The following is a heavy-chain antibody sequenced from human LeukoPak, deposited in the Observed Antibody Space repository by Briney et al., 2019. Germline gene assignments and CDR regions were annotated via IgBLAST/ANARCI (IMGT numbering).Heavy chain of an antibody. V-gene: IGHV3-7*03. Sequence: GGSLRLSCAASGFTFSSYWMSWVRQAPGKGLEWVANIKQDGSEKYYVDSVKGRFTISRDNAKNSLYLQMNSLRAEDTVVYYCARGGLNYDYVWGSYRLIYFDYWGQGTLVTVSS. D-gene: IGHD3-16*02. CDR3: ARGGLNYDYVWGSYRLIYFDY. CDR1: GFTFSSYW. CDR2: IKQDGSEK. J-gene: IGHJ4*02.